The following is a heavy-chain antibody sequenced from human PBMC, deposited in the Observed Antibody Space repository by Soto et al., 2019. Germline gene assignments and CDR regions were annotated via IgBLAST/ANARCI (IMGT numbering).Heavy chain of an antibody. Sequence: GGSLRLSCAASGFTFSSYGMHWVRQAPGKGLEWVAVISYDGSNKYYEDSVKGRFTISRDNSKNTLYLQMNSLRAEDTAVYYCAKDQRRYCSDGSCFPLFDYWGQGTLVTVSS. J-gene: IGHJ4*02. V-gene: IGHV3-30*18. CDR1: GFTFSSYG. CDR3: AKDQRRYCSDGSCFPLFDY. CDR2: ISYDGSNK. D-gene: IGHD2-15*01.